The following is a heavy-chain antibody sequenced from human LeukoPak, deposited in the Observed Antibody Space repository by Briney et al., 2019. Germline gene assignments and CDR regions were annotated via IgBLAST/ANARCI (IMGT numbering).Heavy chain of an antibody. V-gene: IGHV3-48*04. CDR2: IRNSGNTI. J-gene: IGHJ6*03. Sequence: PGGSLRLSCAVSGFTLSSYNMNWVRQAPGKGLEWVSYIRNSGNTIYYADSVKGRFTISRDNAKNSLYLQMNSLRAEDTAVYYCARDPYSGSYGNYYYYFMDVWGKGTTVTISS. CDR3: ARDPYSGSYGNYYYYFMDV. D-gene: IGHD1-26*01. CDR1: GFTLSSYN.